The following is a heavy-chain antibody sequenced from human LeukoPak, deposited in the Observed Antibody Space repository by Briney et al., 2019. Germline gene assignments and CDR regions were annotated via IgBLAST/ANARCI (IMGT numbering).Heavy chain of an antibody. V-gene: IGHV3-30*02. D-gene: IGHD3-16*01. CDR1: GFTFSSYG. J-gene: IGHJ6*03. CDR3: AKDYGPPPRHYYYMDV. CDR2: IRYDGSNK. Sequence: GGSLRLSCAASGFTFSSYGMHWVRQAPGKGLEWVAFIRYDGSNKYYADSVKGRFTISRDNSKNTLYLQMNSLRAEDTAVYYCAKDYGPPPRHYYYMDVWGKGTTVTVSS.